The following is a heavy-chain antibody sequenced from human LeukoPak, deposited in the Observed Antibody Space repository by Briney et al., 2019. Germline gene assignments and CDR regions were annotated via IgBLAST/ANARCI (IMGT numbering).Heavy chain of an antibody. CDR2: ISSSSTTI. CDR3: ARDIGHLRLHYFGY. CDR1: GFTFSSYG. D-gene: IGHD3-16*01. V-gene: IGHV3-48*01. J-gene: IGHJ4*02. Sequence: GGSLRLSCAASGFTFSSYGMHWVRQAPGKGLEWVSYISSSSTTIYYADSVKGRFTIPRDNAKNSLYLQMNSLRAEDTAVYYCARDIGHLRLHYFGYWGQGTLVTVSS.